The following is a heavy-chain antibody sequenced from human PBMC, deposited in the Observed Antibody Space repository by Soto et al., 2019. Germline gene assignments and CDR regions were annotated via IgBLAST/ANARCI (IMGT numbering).Heavy chain of an antibody. CDR3: ARGEYPIVAVTAAVDY. Sequence: EVHLVESGGGLVQPGGSLRLSCAASEFTFSSYWMHWVRQVPGKGLVWVSRINSDGSSTGYADSVKGRLTISRDNAKNTLYLHMTSLRAEDTAVYYGARGEYPIVAVTAAVDYWGQGTLVTVSS. CDR2: INSDGSST. J-gene: IGHJ4*02. CDR1: EFTFSSYW. D-gene: IGHD2-2*01. V-gene: IGHV3-74*01.